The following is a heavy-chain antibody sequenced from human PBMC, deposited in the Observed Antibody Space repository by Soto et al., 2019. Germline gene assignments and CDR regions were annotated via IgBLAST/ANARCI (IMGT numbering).Heavy chain of an antibody. CDR1: GGSFSVYY. CDR2: INHSGST. V-gene: IGHV4-34*01. Sequence: SETLSLTCAVYGGSFSVYYWSWIRQPPGKGLEWIGEINHSGSTNYNPSLKSRVTISVDTSKNQFSLKLSSVTAADTAVYYCARGPLNYYDSSGYYGYYYYGMDVWGQGTTVTSP. J-gene: IGHJ6*02. D-gene: IGHD3-22*01. CDR3: ARGPLNYYDSSGYYGYYYYGMDV.